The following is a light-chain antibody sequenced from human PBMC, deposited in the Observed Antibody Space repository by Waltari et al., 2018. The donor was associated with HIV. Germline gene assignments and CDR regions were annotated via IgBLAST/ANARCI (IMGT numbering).Light chain of an antibody. J-gene: IGKJ5*01. CDR3: QQRGNWPPIT. CDR1: QSVSDY. V-gene: IGKV3-11*01. CDR2: DAA. Sequence: EIVLTQSPVTLSLSPGDRATLSCRASQSVSDYLAWYQQKPGQAPRLLIYDAAHRATGIPARLSGGGSGTDVTLTISNVEPEDFAVYYCQQRGNWPPITFGQGTRLEIK.